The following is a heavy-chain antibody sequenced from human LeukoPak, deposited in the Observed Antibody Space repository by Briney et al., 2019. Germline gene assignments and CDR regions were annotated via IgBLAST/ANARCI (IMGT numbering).Heavy chain of an antibody. Sequence: GGSLRLXCAASGFTFSSYSMNWVRQAPGKGLESVSSISSSSSYIYYADSVKGRFTISRDNAKNSLYLQMNSLRAEDTAVYYCAIQKYTYYYDSSGYYYDYWGQGTLVTVSS. J-gene: IGHJ4*02. CDR2: ISSSSSYI. V-gene: IGHV3-21*01. CDR1: GFTFSSYS. CDR3: AIQKYTYYYDSSGYYYDY. D-gene: IGHD3-22*01.